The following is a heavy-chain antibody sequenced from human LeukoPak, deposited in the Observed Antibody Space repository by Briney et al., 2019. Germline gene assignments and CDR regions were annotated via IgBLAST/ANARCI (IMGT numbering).Heavy chain of an antibody. D-gene: IGHD1-26*01. CDR2: RNGGST. CDR3: ASGGIYYGAAFDF. J-gene: IGHJ4*02. CDR1: GFTFDDYG. Sequence: GGSLRLSCAASGFTFDDYGMSWVRQAPGKGLEWVSGRNGGSTGYADSVKGRFTISRDNAKNSLYLQVNSLRAEDTALYYCASGGIYYGAAFDFWGQGTLVTVSS. V-gene: IGHV3-20*04.